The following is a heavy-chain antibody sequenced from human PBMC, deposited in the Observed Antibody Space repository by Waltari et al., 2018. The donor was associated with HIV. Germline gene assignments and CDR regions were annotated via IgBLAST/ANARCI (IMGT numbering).Heavy chain of an antibody. CDR2: IISSGTTI. D-gene: IGHD3-16*01. V-gene: IGHV3-48*03. J-gene: IGHJ4*02. CDR3: ARARGDYPSRPLDS. Sequence: EVQLVESGGGLVQPGGSVRLSCAASGFIFSSYEMNWVRQAPGKGLEWVSRIISSGTTIDYADSVKGRFTISRDNAKNSLYLQMNSLRAEDTALYFCARARGDYPSRPLDSWGQGTLVTVSS. CDR1: GFIFSSYE.